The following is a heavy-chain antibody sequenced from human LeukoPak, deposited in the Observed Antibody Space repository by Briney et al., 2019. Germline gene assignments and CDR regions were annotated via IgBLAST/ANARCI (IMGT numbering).Heavy chain of an antibody. V-gene: IGHV3-7*03. D-gene: IGHD1-1*01. J-gene: IGHJ4*02. CDR1: GFTFSSYW. CDR2: IKPDGSDK. Sequence: GGSLRLSCVAFGFTFSSYWMSWVRQAPGKGLEWVANIKPDGSDKDYVDSVKGRFSISRDNSKNLLYLQMNVLRAEDTAVYYCGRGGNWNDFWGQGTLVTVSS. CDR3: GRGGNWNDF.